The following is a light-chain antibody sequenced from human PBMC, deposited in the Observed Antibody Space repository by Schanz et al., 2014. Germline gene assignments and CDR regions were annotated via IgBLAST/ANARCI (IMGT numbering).Light chain of an antibody. J-gene: IGLJ3*02. CDR3: ALYVRSGICV. V-gene: IGLV8-61*01. CDR1: HGSVSATHC. Sequence: QTVVTQEPSFSVSPGGTVTLTCGLTHGSVSATHCPSWYQQTPGQAPRTIMHNTHTRSSGVPDRFSGSILGYKAALTMTGAQADDESDYYCALYVRSGICVFGGGTKLTVL. CDR2: NTH.